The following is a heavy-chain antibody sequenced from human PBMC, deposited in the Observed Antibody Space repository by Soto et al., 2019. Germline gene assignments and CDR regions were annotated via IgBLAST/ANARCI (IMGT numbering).Heavy chain of an antibody. D-gene: IGHD3-10*01. Sequence: PGGSLRLSCAASGFTFSTYWMSWVRQAPGKGLEWVANIKQDGSEKYYVDSVKGRFTISRDNAKNSLYLQMNSLRAEDMAVYYCARDETYYYGSGPVGGQGTLVTVSS. J-gene: IGHJ4*02. CDR2: IKQDGSEK. CDR3: ARDETYYYGSGPV. CDR1: GFTFSTYW. V-gene: IGHV3-7*01.